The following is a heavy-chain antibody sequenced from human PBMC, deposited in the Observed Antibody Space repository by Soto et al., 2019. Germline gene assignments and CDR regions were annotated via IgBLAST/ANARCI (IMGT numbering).Heavy chain of an antibody. V-gene: IGHV3-53*01. J-gene: IGHJ6*02. D-gene: IGHD3-10*01. CDR2: IYSDGST. CDR3: ARDRSGSSGYYGMDV. Sequence: PGGSLRLSCAASGFTVSSNYMSWVRQAPGKGLEWVSVIYSDGSTYYADSVKGRFTISRDNSKNMLYLQMNSLRAEDTAVYYCARDRSGSSGYYGMDVWGQGTTVTVS. CDR1: GFTVSSNY.